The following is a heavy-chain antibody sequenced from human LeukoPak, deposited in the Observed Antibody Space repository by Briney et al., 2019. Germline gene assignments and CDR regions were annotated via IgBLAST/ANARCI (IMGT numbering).Heavy chain of an antibody. Sequence: ASAKVSCKASGYTFTSYYMHWVRQAPGQGPEWMGIINPRGGSTSYAQKFQGRVTMARDTSTSTVYMELSSLRSEDTAVYYCARPVATDGDFDYWGQGTLVTVSS. CDR1: GYTFTSYY. CDR3: ARPVATDGDFDY. D-gene: IGHD5-12*01. CDR2: INPRGGST. J-gene: IGHJ4*02. V-gene: IGHV1-46*01.